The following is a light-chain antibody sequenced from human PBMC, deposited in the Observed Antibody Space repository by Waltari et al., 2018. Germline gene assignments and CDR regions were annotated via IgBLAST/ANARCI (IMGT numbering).Light chain of an antibody. CDR3: STWDGSLKGLL. CDR1: NSNLGSNP. Sequence: QSVLTQPPSASGTPGQRVSISCSGTNSNLGSNPVNWYQQLPGTAPKLLIYSNNHRPSGVPDRFSGSKSGTSASLAISGLQPEDEADYYCSTWDGSLKGLLFGGGTKLTVL. V-gene: IGLV1-44*01. CDR2: SNN. J-gene: IGLJ3*02.